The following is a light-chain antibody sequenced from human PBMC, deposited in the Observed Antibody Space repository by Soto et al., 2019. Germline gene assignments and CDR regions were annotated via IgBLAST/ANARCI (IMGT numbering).Light chain of an antibody. CDR3: QLLNSYPLT. V-gene: IGKV1-9*01. Sequence: TQLTKSPSSLSASVGDRVTITCRASQGISSYLAWFQQKSGKALKLLIYGASTLQSGVPSRFSGSGSETDFTLTISSLQPEDFATYYCQLLNSYPLTFGGGTKVDI. CDR2: GAS. J-gene: IGKJ4*01. CDR1: QGISSY.